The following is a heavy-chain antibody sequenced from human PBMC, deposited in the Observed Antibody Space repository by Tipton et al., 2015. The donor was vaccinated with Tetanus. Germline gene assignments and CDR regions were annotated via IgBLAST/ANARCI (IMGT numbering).Heavy chain of an antibody. D-gene: IGHD3-10*02. J-gene: IGHJ5*02. CDR2: INQSGST. CDR1: GRTFSDHY. V-gene: IGHV4-34*08. CDR3: AGSLVRWFDP. Sequence: TLSLTCAVFGRTFSDHYWSWIRQPPGKGPEWIGEINQSGSTRYNPFLESRITMSVDTSKKQIFLELKSVSAADTAVYYCAGSLVRWFDPWGQGTLVIVSS.